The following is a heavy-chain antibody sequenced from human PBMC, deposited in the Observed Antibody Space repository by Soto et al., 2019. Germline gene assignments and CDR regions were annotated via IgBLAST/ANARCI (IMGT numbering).Heavy chain of an antibody. J-gene: IGHJ4*02. CDR2: IIPIFGTA. V-gene: IGHV1-69*13. D-gene: IGHD5-18*01. Sequence: SVKVSCKASGGTFSSYAISWVRQAPGQGLEWMGGIIPIFGTANYAQKFQGRVTITADESTSTAYMELSSLRSEDTAVYYCASSVDTAMVKPNDYWGQGTLVTVSS. CDR1: GGTFSSYA. CDR3: ASSVDTAMVKPNDY.